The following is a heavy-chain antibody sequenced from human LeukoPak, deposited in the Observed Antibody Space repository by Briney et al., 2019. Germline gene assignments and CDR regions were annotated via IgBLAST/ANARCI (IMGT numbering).Heavy chain of an antibody. V-gene: IGHV1-8*02. D-gene: IGHD1-1*01. CDR1: GGTFSSYA. CDR2: MNPNSGNT. Sequence: GASVKVSCKASGGTFSSYAISWVRQAPGQGLEWMGWMNPNSGNTGYAQKFQGRVTMTRNTSISTAYMELSSLRSEDTAVYYCATSGERHDWFDPWGQGTLVTVSS. CDR3: ATSGERHDWFDP. J-gene: IGHJ5*02.